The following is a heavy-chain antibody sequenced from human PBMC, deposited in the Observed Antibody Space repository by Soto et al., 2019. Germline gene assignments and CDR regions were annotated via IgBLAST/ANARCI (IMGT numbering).Heavy chain of an antibody. CDR3: ARGEVIVVVVPYYYGMAV. V-gene: IGHV1-69*12. CDR1: GGTFSSYA. D-gene: IGHD2-15*01. J-gene: IGHJ6*02. CDR2: IIPIFGTA. Sequence: QVQLVQSGAEVKKPGSSVKVSCKASGGTFSSYAISWVRQAPGQGLEWMGGIIPIFGTANYAQKFQGRVTVTADDATSPAYMELSSLRSEDTAVYYCARGEVIVVVVPYYYGMAVWGQGTTVTVSS.